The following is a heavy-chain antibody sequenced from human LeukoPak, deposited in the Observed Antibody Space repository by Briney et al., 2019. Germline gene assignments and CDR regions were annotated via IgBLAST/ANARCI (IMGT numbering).Heavy chain of an antibody. CDR3: ARVYRLWFGEYYFDY. V-gene: IGHV4-59*12. D-gene: IGHD3-10*01. CDR1: GGSISSYY. Sequence: SETLSLTCTVSGGSISSYYWSWIRQPPGKGLEWIGYIYYSGSTNYNPSLKSRVTISVDTSKNQFSLKLSSVTAADTAVYYCARVYRLWFGEYYFDYWGQGTLVTVSS. CDR2: IYYSGST. J-gene: IGHJ4*02.